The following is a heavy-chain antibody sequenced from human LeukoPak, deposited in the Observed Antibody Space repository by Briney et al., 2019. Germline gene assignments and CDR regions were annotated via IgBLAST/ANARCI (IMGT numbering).Heavy chain of an antibody. V-gene: IGHV1-8*01. CDR1: GYTFTSYD. Sequence: GASVKVSCKASGYTFTSYDINWVRQATGQGLEWMGRMNPNSGNTGYAQKFQGRVTMTRNTSISTAYMELSSLRSEDTAVYYCARSLPTIAVAGRGNDYWGQGTLVTVSS. J-gene: IGHJ4*02. D-gene: IGHD6-19*01. CDR2: MNPNSGNT. CDR3: ARSLPTIAVAGRGNDY.